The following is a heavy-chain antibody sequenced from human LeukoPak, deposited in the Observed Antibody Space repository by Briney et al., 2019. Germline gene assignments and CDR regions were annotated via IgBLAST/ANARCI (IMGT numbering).Heavy chain of an antibody. Sequence: GGSLRLSCKASGFTVSSYCMSWVRQAPGKGLEWVALIYSGGNTDYADSVKGRFTISRDDSKNTLYIQMNSLRAEDTAVCYCAREPPVWRESLPSRHFDYWGQGTLVTVSS. V-gene: IGHV3-53*01. J-gene: IGHJ4*02. CDR1: GFTVSSYC. CDR3: AREPPVWRESLPSRHFDY. CDR2: IYSGGNT. D-gene: IGHD1-26*01.